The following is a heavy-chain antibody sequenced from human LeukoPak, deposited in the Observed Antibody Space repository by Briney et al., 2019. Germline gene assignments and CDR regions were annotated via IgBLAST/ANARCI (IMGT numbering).Heavy chain of an antibody. CDR1: GGSISSYY. V-gene: IGHV4-59*01. D-gene: IGHD1-20*01. CDR2: MHYNGTT. CDR3: TTPGNWNDVPY. Sequence: SVTLSLTCTVSGGSISSYYWSWIRQSPGKGLEGSGYMHYNGTTIFNPYLKSRVTISLDTSKTKFSLKLSSVTAADTAVYYCTTPGNWNDVPYWGQGTLVPV. J-gene: IGHJ4*02.